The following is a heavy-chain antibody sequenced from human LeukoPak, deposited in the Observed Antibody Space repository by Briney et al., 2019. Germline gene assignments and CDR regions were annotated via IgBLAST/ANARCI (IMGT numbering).Heavy chain of an antibody. CDR3: ARSYGSGSYYTPGY. J-gene: IGHJ4*02. D-gene: IGHD3-10*01. V-gene: IGHV4-39*07. Sequence: SETLSLTCTVSGGSISSSSYYWGWIRQPPGKGLEWIGSIYYSGSTYYNPSLKSRVTISVDTSKNQFSLKLSSVTAADTAVYYCARSYGSGSYYTPGYWGQGTLVTVSS. CDR2: IYYSGST. CDR1: GGSISSSSYY.